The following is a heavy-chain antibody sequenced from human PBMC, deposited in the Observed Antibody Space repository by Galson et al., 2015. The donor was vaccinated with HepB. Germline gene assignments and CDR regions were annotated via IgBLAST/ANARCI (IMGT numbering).Heavy chain of an antibody. V-gene: IGHV1-18*01. CDR1: GYTFTSYG. CDR2: ISAYNGNT. CDR3: ARGAEGWNYDFWSSYYYMDV. D-gene: IGHD3-3*01. J-gene: IGHJ6*03. Sequence: SVKVSCKASGYTFTSYGISWVRQAPGQGLEWMGWISAYNGNTNYAQKLQGRVTMTTDTSTSTAYMELRSLRSDDTAVYYCARGAEGWNYDFWSSYYYMDVWGKGTTVTVSS.